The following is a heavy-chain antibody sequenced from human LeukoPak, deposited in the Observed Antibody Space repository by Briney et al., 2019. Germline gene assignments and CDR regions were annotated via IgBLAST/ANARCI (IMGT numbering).Heavy chain of an antibody. CDR2: IYTSGST. J-gene: IGHJ5*02. CDR1: GGSISSGSHY. V-gene: IGHV4-61*02. CDR3: ARGKRTYYDFWSGYYAVWFDP. Sequence: SETLSLTCTVSGGSISSGSHYWSWIRQPAGKGLEWIGRIYTSGSTNYNPSLKRRVTISVDTSKNQFSLKLSSVTAADTAVYYCARGKRTYYDFWSGYYAVWFDPWGQGTLVTVSS. D-gene: IGHD3-3*01.